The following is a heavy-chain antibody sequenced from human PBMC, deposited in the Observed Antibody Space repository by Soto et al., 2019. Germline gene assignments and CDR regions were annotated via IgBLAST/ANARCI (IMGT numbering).Heavy chain of an antibody. CDR2: IYPGDSDT. Sequence: PGESLKISCKGSGYSFTSYWIGWVRQMPGKGLEWMGIIYPGDSDTRYSPSFRGQVTISADKSISTAYLQWSSLKASDTAMYYCARLDTAMVTDYYYGMDVWGQGTTVTVSS. CDR3: ARLDTAMVTDYYYGMDV. V-gene: IGHV5-51*01. J-gene: IGHJ6*02. D-gene: IGHD5-18*01. CDR1: GYSFTSYW.